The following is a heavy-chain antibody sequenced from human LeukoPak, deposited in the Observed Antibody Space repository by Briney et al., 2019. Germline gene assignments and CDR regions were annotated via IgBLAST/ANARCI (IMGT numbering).Heavy chain of an antibody. CDR2: ISGSGGST. CDR3: ARVIDFWGGYRAYYMDV. D-gene: IGHD3-3*01. CDR1: GFTFSSYG. J-gene: IGHJ6*03. V-gene: IGHV3-23*01. Sequence: GGSLRLSCAASGFTFSSYGMSWVRQAPGKGLEWVSAISGSGGSTYYADSVKGRFTISRDNSKNTLYLQMDSLRAEDTAVYYCARVIDFWGGYRAYYMDVWGKGTTVTVSS.